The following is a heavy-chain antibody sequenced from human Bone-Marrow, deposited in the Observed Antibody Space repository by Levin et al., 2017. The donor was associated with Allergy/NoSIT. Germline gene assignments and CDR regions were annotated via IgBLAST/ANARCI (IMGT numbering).Heavy chain of an antibody. CDR2: MFSGGST. Sequence: QTGGSLRLSCSASGLTVTNNYMTWVRQPPGKGLEWVSLMFSGGSTYYTDSVKGRFTVSRDSSKNILYLQMTGLRADDTAVYFCARTIYDIMTTYMDVWGKGTMVTVSS. CDR1: GLTVTNNY. V-gene: IGHV3-53*01. J-gene: IGHJ6*03. CDR3: ARTIYDIMTTYMDV. D-gene: IGHD3-9*01.